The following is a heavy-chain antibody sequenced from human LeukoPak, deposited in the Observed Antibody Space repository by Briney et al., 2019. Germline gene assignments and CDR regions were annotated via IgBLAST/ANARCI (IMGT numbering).Heavy chain of an antibody. D-gene: IGHD6-19*01. Sequence: GGSLRLSCAASGFTFSSYSMNWVRQAPGKGLEWVAVIWYDGSNKYYADSVKGRFTISRDNSKNTLYLQMNSLRAEDTAVYYCAKSRGIAVAGLDYWGQGTLVTVSS. CDR2: IWYDGSNK. CDR1: GFTFSSYS. J-gene: IGHJ4*02. CDR3: AKSRGIAVAGLDY. V-gene: IGHV3-33*06.